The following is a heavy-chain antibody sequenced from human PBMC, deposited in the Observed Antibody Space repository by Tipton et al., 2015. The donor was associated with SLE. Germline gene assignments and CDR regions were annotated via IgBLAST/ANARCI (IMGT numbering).Heavy chain of an antibody. CDR3: ARGSSRHGAFDI. J-gene: IGHJ3*02. CDR2: IYYSGST. CDR1: GDSISNVDYY. D-gene: IGHD2-2*01. V-gene: IGHV4-30-4*01. Sequence: TLSLTCTVSGDSISNVDYYWSWIRQPPGKGLEWIGYIYYSGSTYYNPSLKSRVTISVDTSKNQFSLKLSSVTAADTAVYYCARGSSRHGAFDIWGQGTMVTVSS.